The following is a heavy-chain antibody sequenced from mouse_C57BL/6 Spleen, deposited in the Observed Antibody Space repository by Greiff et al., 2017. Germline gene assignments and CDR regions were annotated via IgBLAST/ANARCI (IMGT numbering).Heavy chain of an antibody. CDR1: GFTFSDAW. Sequence: EVMLVESGGGLVQPGGSMTLSCAASGFTFSDAWMDWVRQSPEKGLEWVAEIRTKANNHATYYADSVKGRFTISRDDSKSMLYLKMNSLGAEDTGSYDCTGNWFDYWGQGTTLTVSS. J-gene: IGHJ2*01. V-gene: IGHV6-6*01. CDR3: TGNWFDY. D-gene: IGHD4-1*01. CDR2: IRTKANNHAT.